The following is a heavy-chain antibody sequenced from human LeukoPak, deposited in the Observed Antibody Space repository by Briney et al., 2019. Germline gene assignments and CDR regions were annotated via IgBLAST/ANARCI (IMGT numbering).Heavy chain of an antibody. J-gene: IGHJ6*02. V-gene: IGHV1-18*01. CDR3: ARDQVRGVISGMDV. CDR1: GYTFTSYG. CDR2: ISAYNGNT. D-gene: IGHD3-10*01. Sequence: ASVKVSCKASGYTFTSYGIRWVRQAPGQGLEWMGWISAYNGNTNYAQKLQGRVTMTTDTSTSTAYMEVRSLRSDDTAVYYCARDQVRGVISGMDVWGQGTTVTVSS.